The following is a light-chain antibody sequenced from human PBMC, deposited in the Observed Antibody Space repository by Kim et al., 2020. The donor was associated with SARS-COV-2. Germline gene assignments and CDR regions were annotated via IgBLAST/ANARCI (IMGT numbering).Light chain of an antibody. V-gene: IGKV1-39*01. Sequence: ASVGDRVTITCRASQTVDNFLNWYQYKPGRAPKLLIYAASILQSGVPSRFSGSASGTDLTLTISSLQPEDIATYFCQQGYSTPLTFGGGTKVDIK. CDR3: QQGYSTPLT. J-gene: IGKJ4*01. CDR1: QTVDNF. CDR2: AAS.